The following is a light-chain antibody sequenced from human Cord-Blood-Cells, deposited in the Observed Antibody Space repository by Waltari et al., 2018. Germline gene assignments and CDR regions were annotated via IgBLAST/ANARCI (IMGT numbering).Light chain of an antibody. CDR2: RNN. CDR3: AAWDDSLSGWV. CDR1: SSNIGSNY. Sequence: QSVLTQPPSASGTPGQRATISCSGSSSNIGSNYVYWYQQLPGTAPKLLIYRNNQRPSGVPDRFSGSKSGTSASRAISGLRSEDEADYYCAAWDDSLSGWVFGGGTKLTVL. V-gene: IGLV1-47*01. J-gene: IGLJ3*02.